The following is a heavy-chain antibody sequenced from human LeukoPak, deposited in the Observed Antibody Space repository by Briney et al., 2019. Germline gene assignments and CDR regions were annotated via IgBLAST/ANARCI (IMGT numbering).Heavy chain of an antibody. CDR1: GYTFTSYG. V-gene: IGHV1-69*13. CDR2: IIPIFGTA. CDR3: ARDRRSYYYYYMDV. Sequence: GASVKVSCKASGYTFTSYGISWVRQAPGQGLEWMGGIIPIFGTANYAQKFQGRVTITADESTSTAYMELSSLRSEDTAVYYCARDRRSYYYYYMDVWGKGTTVTVSS. J-gene: IGHJ6*03.